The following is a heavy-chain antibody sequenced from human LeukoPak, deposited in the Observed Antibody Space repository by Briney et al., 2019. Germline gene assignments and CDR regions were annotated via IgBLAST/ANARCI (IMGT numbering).Heavy chain of an antibody. Sequence: SETLSLTCTVSGGSVSSGSYYWSWIRQPPGKGLEWIGYIYYSGSTNYNPSLKSRVTMSVDTSKNQFSLKLSSVTAADTAVYYCARGRPRSGCSSTSCYSGMDVWGQGTTVTVSS. J-gene: IGHJ6*02. D-gene: IGHD2-2*02. V-gene: IGHV4-61*01. CDR2: IYYSGST. CDR3: ARGRPRSGCSSTSCYSGMDV. CDR1: GGSVSSGSYY.